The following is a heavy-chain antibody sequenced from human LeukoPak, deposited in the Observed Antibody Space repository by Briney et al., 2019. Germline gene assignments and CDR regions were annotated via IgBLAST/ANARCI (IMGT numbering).Heavy chain of an antibody. Sequence: GASVKISCKASGYTFTKYAMNWVRQAPGQGLEWMGWINTKTGNPTYAQGFTGRYVFSLDTSVTTAYLQISSLKAEDTAVYYCARGGGGYCTDGTCYGDYWGQGTLVTVSS. D-gene: IGHD2-15*01. CDR2: INTKTGNP. V-gene: IGHV7-4-1*02. J-gene: IGHJ4*02. CDR3: ARGGGGYCTDGTCYGDY. CDR1: GYTFTKYA.